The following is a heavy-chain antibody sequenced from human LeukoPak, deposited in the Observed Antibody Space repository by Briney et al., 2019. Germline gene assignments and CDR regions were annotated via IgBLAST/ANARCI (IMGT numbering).Heavy chain of an antibody. V-gene: IGHV4-34*01. D-gene: IGHD3-22*01. CDR3: ARGVGYYDSSGPSPPDY. CDR1: GGSFSGYY. J-gene: IGHJ4*02. Sequence: SETLSLTCAVYGGSFSGYYWSWIRQPPGKGLEWIGEINHSGSTNYNPSLKSRVTISVDTSKNQFSLKLSSVTAADTAVYYCARGVGYYDSSGPSPPDYWGQGTLVTVSS. CDR2: INHSGST.